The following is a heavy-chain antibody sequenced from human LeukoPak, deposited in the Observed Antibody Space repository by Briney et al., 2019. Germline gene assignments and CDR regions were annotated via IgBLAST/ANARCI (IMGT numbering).Heavy chain of an antibody. Sequence: ASVKVSCKASGYTFTGYYMHWVRQAPGQGLEWMGWMNPNSGNTGYAQKFQGRVTMTRNTSISTAYMELSSLRSEDTAVYYCARGTTLWFGELSDYYYMDVWGKGTTVTISS. J-gene: IGHJ6*03. CDR3: ARGTTLWFGELSDYYYMDV. D-gene: IGHD3-10*01. CDR2: MNPNSGNT. CDR1: GYTFTGYY. V-gene: IGHV1-8*02.